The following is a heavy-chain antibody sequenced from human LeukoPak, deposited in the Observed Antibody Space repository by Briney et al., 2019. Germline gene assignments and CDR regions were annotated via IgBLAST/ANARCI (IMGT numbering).Heavy chain of an antibody. V-gene: IGHV4-34*01. Sequence: PSETLSLTCAVYGGSFSGYYWSWIRQPPGKGLEWIGEINHSGSTNYNPSLKSRVTISVDTSKNQFSLKLSYVTAADTAAYYCARGGPNTIFGVGLYRRGPYNWFDPWGQGTLVTVSS. CDR1: GGSFSGYY. CDR3: ARGGPNTIFGVGLYRRGPYNWFDP. CDR2: INHSGST. D-gene: IGHD3-3*01. J-gene: IGHJ5*02.